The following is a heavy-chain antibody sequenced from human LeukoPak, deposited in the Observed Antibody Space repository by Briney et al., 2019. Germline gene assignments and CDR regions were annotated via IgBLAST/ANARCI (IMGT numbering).Heavy chain of an antibody. CDR1: GFTFSNYA. V-gene: IGHV3-30-3*01. D-gene: IGHD5-24*01. J-gene: IGHJ4*02. Sequence: SGGSLRLSCAASGFTFSNYAMHWVRQAPGKGLEWVAVISYDGSNKYYADSVKGRFTISRDNSKNTLYLQMNSLRAEDTAVYYCARAREMATYLDYWGQGTLVTVSS. CDR2: ISYDGSNK. CDR3: ARAREMATYLDY.